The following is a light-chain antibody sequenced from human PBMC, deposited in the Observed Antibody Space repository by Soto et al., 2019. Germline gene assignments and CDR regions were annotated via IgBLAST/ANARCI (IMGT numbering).Light chain of an antibody. CDR2: GAS. J-gene: IGKJ4*01. Sequence: ETVLTQSPGTLSLSPGERATLSCRASQSISSGYLAWYQQRPGQAPRLLISGASNRGTGIPDRFSGSGSGTDFPLTISRLEPEDFAVYYCQQYGGSPLVTFGGGTKVEIK. V-gene: IGKV3-20*01. CDR3: QQYGGSPLVT. CDR1: QSISSGY.